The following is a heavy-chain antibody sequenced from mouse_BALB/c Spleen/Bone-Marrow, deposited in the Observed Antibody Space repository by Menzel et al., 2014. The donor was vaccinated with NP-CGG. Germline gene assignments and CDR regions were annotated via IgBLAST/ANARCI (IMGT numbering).Heavy chain of an antibody. Sequence: VQLQQSRAELVKPGASVKLSCTASGFNIKDTYMHWVKQRPEQGLEWIGRIDPANGNAKYDPKFQGKATITADTSSNTAYLQLSSLTSEDTAVYYCARYKKQYAMDYGGQGTSVTVSS. CDR2: IDPANGNA. CDR3: ARYKKQYAMDY. V-gene: IGHV14-3*02. CDR1: GFNIKDTY. J-gene: IGHJ4*01.